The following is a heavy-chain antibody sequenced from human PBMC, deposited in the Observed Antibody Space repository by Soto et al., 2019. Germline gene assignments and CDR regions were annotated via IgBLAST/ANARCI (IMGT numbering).Heavy chain of an antibody. V-gene: IGHV1-3*01. CDR1: GYTFASYA. CDR2: INAGNGNT. J-gene: IGHJ5*02. CDR3: ARGGATVRGGHNWFDP. D-gene: IGHD3-10*01. Sequence: ASVKVSCKASGYTFASYAMHWVRQAPGQRLEWMGWINAGNGNTKYSQKFQGRVTITRDTSASTAYMELSSLRSEDTAVYYCARGGATVRGGHNWFDPWGQGTLVTVSS.